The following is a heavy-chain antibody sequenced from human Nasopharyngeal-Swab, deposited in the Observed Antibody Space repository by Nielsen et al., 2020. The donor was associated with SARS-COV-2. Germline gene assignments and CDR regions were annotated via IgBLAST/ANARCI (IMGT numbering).Heavy chain of an antibody. D-gene: IGHD2-2*02. CDR3: ARELSPYCSSTSCYTGGIDY. J-gene: IGHJ4*02. CDR1: GFTSSSYA. CDR2: ISYDVSNK. Sequence: GGSLRLSCAASGFTSSSYAMHWVRQAPGKGLEWVAVISYDVSNKYYADSVKGRFTISRDNSKNTLYLQMNSLRAEDTAVYYCARELSPYCSSTSCYTGGIDYWGQGTLVTVSS. V-gene: IGHV3-30-3*01.